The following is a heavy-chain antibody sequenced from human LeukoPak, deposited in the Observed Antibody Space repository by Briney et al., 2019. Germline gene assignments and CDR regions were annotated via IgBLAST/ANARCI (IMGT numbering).Heavy chain of an antibody. V-gene: IGHV5-10-1*01. J-gene: IGHJ4*02. Sequence: GASLQISCQGSGYSFTSYWISWVRQMPGKGLEWMGRIDSSDSYTNYSPSFQGHVTISADKSISTAYLQWSSLKASDTAMYYCARLGVLLWFGGLSTWDDYWGQGTLVTVSS. CDR2: IDSSDSYT. CDR3: ARLGVLLWFGGLSTWDDY. D-gene: IGHD3-10*01. CDR1: GYSFTSYW.